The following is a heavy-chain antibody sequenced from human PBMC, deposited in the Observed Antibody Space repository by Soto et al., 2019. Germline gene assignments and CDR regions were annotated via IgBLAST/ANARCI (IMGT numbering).Heavy chain of an antibody. CDR2: INPSGGNT. CDR1: GYTFTSNY. D-gene: IGHD4-17*01. V-gene: IGHV1-46*01. J-gene: IGHJ5*02. CDR3: ASETGGDGDDASFFGP. Sequence: QVQLVQSGAEVKKPGASVKVSCKASGYTFTSNYMHWVRQAPGQGLEWMGIINPSGGNTRYAQKFQGRATMTRDTSASTVYRELSILRAEDTAVYYCASETGGDGDDASFFGPWGQGTLVTVSS.